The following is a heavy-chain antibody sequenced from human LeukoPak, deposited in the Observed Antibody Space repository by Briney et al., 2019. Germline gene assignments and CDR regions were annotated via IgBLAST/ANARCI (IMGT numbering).Heavy chain of an antibody. D-gene: IGHD2-15*01. CDR3: ARSRLLHEVNCLDI. CDR2: ITSSSSYI. V-gene: IGHV3-21*01. Sequence: GGSLRLSCAASGFTFSSYSMNWVRQAPGKGLEWVSSITSSSSYIYYADSVKGRCTISRDNAKNSLYLQMNSRRAEDTAVYYCARSRLLHEVNCLDIWGQGTMVTVSS. J-gene: IGHJ3*02. CDR1: GFTFSSYS.